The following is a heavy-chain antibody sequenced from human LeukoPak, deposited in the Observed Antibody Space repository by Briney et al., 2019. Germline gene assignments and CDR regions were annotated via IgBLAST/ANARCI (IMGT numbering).Heavy chain of an antibody. CDR2: IYSGGST. Sequence: GGSLRLSRAASGFTVSSNYMSWVRQAPGKGLEWVSVIYSGGSTYYADSVKGRFTISRDNSKNTLYLQMNSLRAEDTAVYYCARGAYDSSGYYSYPGGYWGQGTLVTVSS. CDR1: GFTVSSNY. J-gene: IGHJ4*02. CDR3: ARGAYDSSGYYSYPGGY. V-gene: IGHV3-66*01. D-gene: IGHD3-22*01.